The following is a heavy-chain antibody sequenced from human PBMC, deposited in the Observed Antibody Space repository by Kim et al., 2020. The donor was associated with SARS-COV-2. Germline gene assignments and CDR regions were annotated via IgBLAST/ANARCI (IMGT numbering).Heavy chain of an antibody. CDR2: SAT. Sequence: SATYSVDSVQGRFTISRDNAKSSLYLQMNSLRADDTAVYYCARTSSAYFDYWGQGTLVTVSS. V-gene: IGHV3-7*03. CDR3: ARTSSAYFDY. D-gene: IGHD2-2*01. J-gene: IGHJ4*02.